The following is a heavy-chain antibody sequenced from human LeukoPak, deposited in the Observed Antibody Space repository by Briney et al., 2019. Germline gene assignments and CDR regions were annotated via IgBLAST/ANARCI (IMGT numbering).Heavy chain of an antibody. CDR3: AKDVAPDSGWDLDY. J-gene: IGHJ4*02. Sequence: GGSLRLSCAVSGLTFSTCSMTWVRQGPGKGLEWVSSSYNRGAKIFYADSVKGRFTISRDNSKNMLYLQMNSLRVEDTAVYDCAKDVAPDSGWDLDYWGQGTLVTVSS. V-gene: IGHV3-23*01. CDR1: GLTFSTCS. D-gene: IGHD6-19*01. CDR2: SYNRGAKI.